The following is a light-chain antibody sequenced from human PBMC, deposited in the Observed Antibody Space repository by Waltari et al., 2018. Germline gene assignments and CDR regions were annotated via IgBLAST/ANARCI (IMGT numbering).Light chain of an antibody. CDR2: AAA. Sequence: IVLTQSPGTLSLSPGAKASLSCKASQNLSSNFLAWYRQRPGQPPGLLIHAAAKRAAGIPDTFSGSGSGTDFTLTISRLEAEDSAVYYCQQYGTSPYTFGQGTEVEIK. CDR3: QQYGTSPYT. CDR1: QNLSSNF. V-gene: IGKV3-20*01. J-gene: IGKJ2*01.